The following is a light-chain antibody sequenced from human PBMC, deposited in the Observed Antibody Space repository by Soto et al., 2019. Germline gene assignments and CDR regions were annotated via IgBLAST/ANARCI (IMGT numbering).Light chain of an antibody. CDR2: GAS. Sequence: EIVLTQSPGTLSLSPGERATLSCMASQSVSSSNLAWYQQKPGQAPRLLIYGASTRATGIPARFSGSGSGTEFTLTISSLQSDDYAVYYCQQYNNLPRTFGGGTKVDIK. V-gene: IGKV3-15*01. J-gene: IGKJ4*01. CDR3: QQYNNLPRT. CDR1: QSVSSSN.